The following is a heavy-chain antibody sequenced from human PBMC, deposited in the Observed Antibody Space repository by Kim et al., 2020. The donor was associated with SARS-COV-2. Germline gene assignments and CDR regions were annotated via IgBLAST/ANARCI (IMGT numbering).Heavy chain of an antibody. CDR2: IIPIFGTA. V-gene: IGHV1-69*13. Sequence: SVKVSCKASGGTFSSYAISWVRQAPGQGLEWMGGIIPIFGTANYAQKFQGRVTITADESTSTAYMELSSLRSEDTAVYYCARGGGLTITYYYDSSGYPFDYWGQGTLVTVSS. J-gene: IGHJ4*02. D-gene: IGHD3-22*01. CDR3: ARGGGLTITYYYDSSGYPFDY. CDR1: GGTFSSYA.